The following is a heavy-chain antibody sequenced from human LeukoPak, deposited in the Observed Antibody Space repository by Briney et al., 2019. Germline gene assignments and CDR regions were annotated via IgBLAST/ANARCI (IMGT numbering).Heavy chain of an antibody. J-gene: IGHJ4*02. CDR3: ARDQVGWELINFDY. D-gene: IGHD1-26*01. V-gene: IGHV3-11*04. CDR1: EFSVGSNY. Sequence: PGGSLRLSCAASEFSVGSNYMTWVRQAPGKGLEWVSYISSSGSTIYYADSVKGRFTISRDNAKNSLYLQMNSLRAEDTAVYYCARDQVGWELINFDYWGQGTLVTVSS. CDR2: ISSSGSTI.